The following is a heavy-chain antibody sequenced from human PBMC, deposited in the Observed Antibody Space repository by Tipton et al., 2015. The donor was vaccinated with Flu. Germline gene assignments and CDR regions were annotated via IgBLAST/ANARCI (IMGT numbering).Heavy chain of an antibody. V-gene: IGHV4-31*03. Sequence: TLSLTCTVSGGSISSGDYYWSWIRQHPGKGLEWIGYIYYSGITSYNPSLKSRVAISVDMSENKFSLKLTSVTAADTAVYYCAMRSEYFYGSGNSCRYYGMDVWGQGTTVTVSS. CDR3: AMRSEYFYGSGNSCRYYGMDV. D-gene: IGHD3-10*01. CDR2: IYYSGIT. J-gene: IGHJ6*02. CDR1: GGSISSGDYY.